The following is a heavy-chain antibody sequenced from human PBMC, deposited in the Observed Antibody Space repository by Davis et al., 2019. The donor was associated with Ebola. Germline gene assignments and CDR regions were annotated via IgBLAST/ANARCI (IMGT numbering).Heavy chain of an antibody. CDR1: GYTFTGYY. Sequence: ASVKVSCKASGYTFTGYYMHWVRQAPGQGLEWMGWINPNSGGTNYAQKFQGRVTMARDTSISTAYMELSRLRSDDTAVYYCARPTYYYDSSGYTSWDQGTMVTVSS. CDR3: ARPTYYYDSSGYTS. J-gene: IGHJ3*01. CDR2: INPNSGGT. V-gene: IGHV1-2*02. D-gene: IGHD3-22*01.